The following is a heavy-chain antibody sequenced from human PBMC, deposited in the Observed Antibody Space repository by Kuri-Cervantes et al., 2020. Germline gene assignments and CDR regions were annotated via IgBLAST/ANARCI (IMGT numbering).Heavy chain of an antibody. V-gene: IGHV4-59*12. J-gene: IGHJ4*02. CDR3: ARDTSKIRGYGGYSYYFDY. CDR2: IYYSGST. Sequence: SETLSLTCTVSGGSISSYYWSWIRQPPGKGLEWIGYIYYSGSTNYNPSLKSRVTISVDTSKNQFSLKLSSVTAADTAVYYCARDTSKIRGYGGYSYYFDYWGQGTLVTVSS. D-gene: IGHD5-12*01. CDR1: GGSISSYY.